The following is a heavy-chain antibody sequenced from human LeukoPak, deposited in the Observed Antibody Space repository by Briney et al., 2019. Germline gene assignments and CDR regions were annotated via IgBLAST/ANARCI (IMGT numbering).Heavy chain of an antibody. V-gene: IGHV1-24*01. Sequence: ASVKVSCKVSGYTLTELSMHWVRQAPGKGLEWMGGFDPEDGETIYAQKFQGRVTMTEDTSTDTAYMELSSLGSEDTAVYYCATGLTQIVVVPAAMGYWGQGTLVTVSS. J-gene: IGHJ4*02. CDR3: ATGLTQIVVVPAAMGY. D-gene: IGHD2-2*01. CDR2: FDPEDGET. CDR1: GYTLTELS.